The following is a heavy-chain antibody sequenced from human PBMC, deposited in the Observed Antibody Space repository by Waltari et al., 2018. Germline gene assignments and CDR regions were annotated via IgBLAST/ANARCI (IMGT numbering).Heavy chain of an antibody. CDR2: IHRSGDT. V-gene: IGHV4-38-2*02. D-gene: IGHD6-19*01. J-gene: IGHJ4*02. CDR3: ARRPPSSPEE. CDR1: GYSISSGYF. Sequence: QVQLQESGPGLVKPSETLSLSCTVSGYSISSGYFWDWVRQPPGKGLEWIASIHRSGDTHYSPALKSRFTISVDTSRNQFSRNLSSVTASDTAVYYCARRPPSSPEEWGQGTLVIVSS.